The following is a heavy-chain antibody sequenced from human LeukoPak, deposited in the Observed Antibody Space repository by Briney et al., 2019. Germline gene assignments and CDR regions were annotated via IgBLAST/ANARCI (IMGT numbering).Heavy chain of an antibody. D-gene: IGHD6-13*01. V-gene: IGHV4-59*08. CDR1: GGSISSYY. Sequence: PSETLSLTCTVSGGSISSYYWSWIRQPPGKGLEWIGYIYYSGSTNYNPSLKSRVTISVDTSKNQFSLEVSSVTAADTAVYYCASRPPYSSSWYWYFDLGGRAPLVTVSS. J-gene: IGHJ2*01. CDR2: IYYSGST. CDR3: ASRPPYSSSWYWYFDL.